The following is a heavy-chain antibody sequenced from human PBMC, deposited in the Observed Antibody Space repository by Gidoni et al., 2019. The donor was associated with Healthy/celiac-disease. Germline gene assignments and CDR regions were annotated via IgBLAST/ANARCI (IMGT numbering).Heavy chain of an antibody. V-gene: IGHV3-48*03. CDR1: GFTFSSYE. CDR3: ARSSGYYPRWFDP. D-gene: IGHD3-22*01. Sequence: EVQLVESGGGLVQPGGSLRLSCAASGFTFSSYEMNWVRQAPGKGLEWVSYISSSGSTIYYADSVKGRFTISRDNAKNSLYLQMNSLRAEDTAVIYCARSSGYYPRWFDPWGQGTLVTVSS. CDR2: ISSSGSTI. J-gene: IGHJ5*02.